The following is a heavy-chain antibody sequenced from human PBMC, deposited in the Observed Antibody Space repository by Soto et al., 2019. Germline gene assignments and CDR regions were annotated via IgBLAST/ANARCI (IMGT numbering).Heavy chain of an antibody. J-gene: IGHJ5*02. D-gene: IGHD2-8*01. CDR3: ARLSRRVAQESNYFDP. V-gene: IGHV5-51*01. CDR2: IYPGDSDS. Sequence: GESLKISCQSSGYTFSSFWIGWVRQLPGKGLEWMGIIYPGDSDSRYGPSFEGHVTFSVDKSISTAYLEWSSLKASDTAIYYCARLSRRVAQESNYFDPWGQGTLVTVSS. CDR1: GYTFSSFW.